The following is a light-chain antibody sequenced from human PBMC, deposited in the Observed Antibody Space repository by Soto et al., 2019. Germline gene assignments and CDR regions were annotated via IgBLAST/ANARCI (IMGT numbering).Light chain of an antibody. J-gene: IGKJ5*01. Sequence: VLTHSPGNLSLSPGERATLSCRASQSVSNNYLAWYQQKPGQAPRLLIYGASNRATGIPDRFSGSGSGTDFTLTISSLEPEDFAVYYCQQRSNWPITFGQGTRLEIK. V-gene: IGKV3D-20*02. CDR2: GAS. CDR3: QQRSNWPIT. CDR1: QSVSNNY.